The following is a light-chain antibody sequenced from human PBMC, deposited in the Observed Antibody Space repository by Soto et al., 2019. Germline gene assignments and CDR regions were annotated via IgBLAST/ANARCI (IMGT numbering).Light chain of an antibody. Sequence: QPVLTQSPSASASLGASVKLTCTLSSGHSSYAIAWHQQQPEKGPRYLMKLNSDGSHSKGDGIPDRFSGSSSGAERYLTISSLQSEDEADYYCQPWGTGTYVVFGGGTKVTVL. J-gene: IGLJ2*01. CDR3: QPWGTGTYVV. CDR2: LNSDGSH. CDR1: SGHSSYA. V-gene: IGLV4-69*01.